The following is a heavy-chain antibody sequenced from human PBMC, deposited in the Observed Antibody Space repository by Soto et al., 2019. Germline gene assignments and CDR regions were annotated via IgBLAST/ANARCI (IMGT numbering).Heavy chain of an antibody. D-gene: IGHD2-2*01. CDR3: ARDPVVPAATYNWFDP. J-gene: IGHJ5*02. Sequence: ASVKVSCKASGYTPTSYAMHWVRQAPGQRLEWMGWINAGNGNTKYSQKFQGRVTITRDTSASTAYMELSSLRSEDTAVYYCARDPVVPAATYNWFDPWGQGTLVTVSS. V-gene: IGHV1-3*01. CDR2: INAGNGNT. CDR1: GYTPTSYA.